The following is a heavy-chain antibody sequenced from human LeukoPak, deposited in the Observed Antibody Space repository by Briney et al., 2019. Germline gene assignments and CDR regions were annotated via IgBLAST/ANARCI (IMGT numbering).Heavy chain of an antibody. CDR2: IYYSGST. V-gene: IGHV4-59*01. CDR3: ARVSTAMVLDY. CDR1: GGSISSYY. D-gene: IGHD5-18*01. J-gene: IGHJ4*02. Sequence: SETLSLTCTVSGGSISSYYWSWIRQPPGKGLEWIGYIYYSGSTNYNPSLKSRATILVDTSKNQFSLKLSSVTAADTAVYYCARVSTAMVLDYWGQGTLVTVSS.